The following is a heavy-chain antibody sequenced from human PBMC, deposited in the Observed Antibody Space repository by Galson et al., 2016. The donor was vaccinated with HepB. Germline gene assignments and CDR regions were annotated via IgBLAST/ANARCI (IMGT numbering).Heavy chain of an antibody. V-gene: IGHV4-59*01. J-gene: IGHJ2*01. CDR3: ARDRDATTVNWYFDL. Sequence: EPLSLTCTVSGGSISGYYWSWIRQPPGKRLEWIGYIHYTGSTKYNPSLTSRVTISVDTSKNQFSLKRSSVTAADTAVYYCARDRDATTVNWYFDLWGRGTLVSVSS. CDR2: IHYTGST. CDR1: GGSISGYY. D-gene: IGHD4-17*01.